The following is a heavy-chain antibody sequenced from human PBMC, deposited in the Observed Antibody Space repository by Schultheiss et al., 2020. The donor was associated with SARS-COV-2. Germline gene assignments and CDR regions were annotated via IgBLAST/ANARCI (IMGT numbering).Heavy chain of an antibody. J-gene: IGHJ4*02. Sequence: GGSLRLSCAASGFTSERYTMNWVRQAPGKGLEWVAVISYDGSNKYYADSVKGRFTISRDNSKNTLYLQMNSLRAEDTAVYYCAREIDIVLIPTLDYWGQGTLVTVSS. CDR1: GFTSERYT. CDR2: ISYDGSNK. CDR3: AREIDIVLIPTLDY. D-gene: IGHD2-8*01. V-gene: IGHV3-30-3*01.